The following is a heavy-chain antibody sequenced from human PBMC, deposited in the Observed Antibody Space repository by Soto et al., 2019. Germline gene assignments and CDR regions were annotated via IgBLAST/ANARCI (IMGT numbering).Heavy chain of an antibody. CDR2: MYYGGST. Sequence: SETLSLTCTVSGFSISSYYWSWVRQPPGKGLEWIAYMYYGGSTNYNPSLKSRVTISVDTSKNQLSLRLSSVTAADTAVYYCARRYCSTTRCYSYYFDYWGQGTTVTVSS. CDR1: GFSISSYY. CDR3: ARRYCSTTRCYSYYFDY. V-gene: IGHV4-59*08. D-gene: IGHD2-2*01. J-gene: IGHJ4*02.